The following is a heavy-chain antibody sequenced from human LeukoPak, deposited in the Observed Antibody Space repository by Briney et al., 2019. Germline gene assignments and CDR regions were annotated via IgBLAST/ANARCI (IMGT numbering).Heavy chain of an antibody. CDR2: IKQDGSEK. D-gene: IGHD3-10*01. J-gene: IGHJ6*03. Sequence: GGSLRLSCAASGFTFSSYWVSWVRQAPGKGLERVANIKQDGSEKYYVDSVKGRFTISRDNAKNSLYLQMNSLRAEDTAVYYCARDQLLWFGARSWYMDVWGKGTTVTISS. CDR1: GFTFSSYW. CDR3: ARDQLLWFGARSWYMDV. V-gene: IGHV3-7*01.